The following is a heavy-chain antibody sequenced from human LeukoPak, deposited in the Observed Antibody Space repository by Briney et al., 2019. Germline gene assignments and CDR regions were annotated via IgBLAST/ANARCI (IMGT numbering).Heavy chain of an antibody. Sequence: ASVTVSCKASGYNFTSYYMHWVRQAPGQGLAGLGIINPTGGTTTYAQKFQGRVTMTRDTSTNTVYMELSSLRSEDTAVHYCARGAGATTSFDYWGQGTMVTVSS. CDR3: ARGAGATTSFDY. J-gene: IGHJ4*02. D-gene: IGHD1-26*01. CDR2: INPTGGTT. V-gene: IGHV1-46*03. CDR1: GYNFTSYY.